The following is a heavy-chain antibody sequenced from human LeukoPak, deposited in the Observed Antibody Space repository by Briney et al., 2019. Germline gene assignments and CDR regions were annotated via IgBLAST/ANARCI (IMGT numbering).Heavy chain of an antibody. V-gene: IGHV4-4*02. CDR1: GGSVNTDNW. CDR2: IYHSGIT. Sequence: SETLSLTCAVSGGSVNTDNWWTWVRQPPGKGLEWIGQIYHSGITNYNPSLKSRVTISLDKSKNQFSLNLNSVTAADTAVYYCARDLVQSGGYYFDYWGPGPVVTVSS. D-gene: IGHD3-22*01. J-gene: IGHJ4*02. CDR3: ARDLVQSGGYYFDY.